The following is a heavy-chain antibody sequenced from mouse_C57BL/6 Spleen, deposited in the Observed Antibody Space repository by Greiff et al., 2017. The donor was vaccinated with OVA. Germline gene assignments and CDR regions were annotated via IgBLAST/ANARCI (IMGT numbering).Heavy chain of an antibody. CDR2: IDPENGDT. J-gene: IGHJ2*01. V-gene: IGHV14-4*01. CDR3: TTRGNDFDY. CDR1: GFNIKDDY. Sequence: VQLKESGAELVRPGASVKLSCTASGFNIKDDYMHWVKQRPEQGLEWIGWIDPENGDTEYASKFQGKATITADTSSNTAYLQLSSLTSEDTAVYYCTTRGNDFDYWGQGTTLTVSS. D-gene: IGHD2-1*01.